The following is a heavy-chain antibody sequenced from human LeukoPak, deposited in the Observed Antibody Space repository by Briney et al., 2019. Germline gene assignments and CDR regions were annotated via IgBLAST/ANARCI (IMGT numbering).Heavy chain of an antibody. CDR1: GGSISSSSYY. CDR3: ANSYCSGTSCYHFDS. CDR2: MSYSGST. J-gene: IGHJ4*02. Sequence: SETLSLTCTVSGGSISSSSYYWGWIRQPPGKGLEWIGSMSYSGSTYYNPSLKSRVIISVDTSKNQFSLKLRSVTAADTAVYYCANSYCSGTSCYHFDSWGQGTLVTVSS. V-gene: IGHV4-39*01. D-gene: IGHD2-2*01.